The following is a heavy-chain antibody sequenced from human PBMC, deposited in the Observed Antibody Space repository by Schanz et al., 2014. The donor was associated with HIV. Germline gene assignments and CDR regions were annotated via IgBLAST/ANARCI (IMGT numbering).Heavy chain of an antibody. CDR1: GFTFSNFG. J-gene: IGHJ4*02. Sequence: QVQLVESGGGVVQPGMSLTLSCAASGFTFSNFGMHWVRQAPGKGLEWVALISYDGSNKYYSDSVKGRFTISRDNSRNTLYLQMSGLRAEDTAVYYCAKDCSLDYDNSGYYATWGQGTLVTVSS. V-gene: IGHV3-30*18. CDR3: AKDCSLDYDNSGYYAT. CDR2: ISYDGSNK. D-gene: IGHD3-22*01.